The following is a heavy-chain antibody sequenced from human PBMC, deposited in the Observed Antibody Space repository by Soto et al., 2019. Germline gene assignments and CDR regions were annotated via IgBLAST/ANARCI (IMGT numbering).Heavy chain of an antibody. D-gene: IGHD6-13*01. V-gene: IGHV2-5*01. CDR3: AHRLPGPSGYDV. J-gene: IGHJ6*02. CDR2: IYWNDEQ. CDR1: GFSLTSVVLG. Sequence: SGPALVNPTQTLTLPCTFSGFSLTSVVLGVGWIRQPPGEALEWLALIYWNDEQYYNPSLRNRLTITRDTSKNQVVLTMTNMDPVDTATYYCAHRLPGPSGYDVWGQGTTVTVSS.